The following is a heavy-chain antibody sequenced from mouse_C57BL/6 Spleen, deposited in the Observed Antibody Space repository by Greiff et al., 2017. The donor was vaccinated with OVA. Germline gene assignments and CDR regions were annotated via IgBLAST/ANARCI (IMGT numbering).Heavy chain of an antibody. Sequence: EVMLVESGAELVKPGASVKLSCTASGSNIKDYYMHWVKQRTEQGLEWIGRIDPEDGETKYAPKFQGKATIPADTSSNTAYLQLSSLTSEDTAVYYCARMGAVVAFDYWGQGTTLTVSS. V-gene: IGHV14-2*01. D-gene: IGHD1-1*01. CDR1: GSNIKDYY. CDR2: IDPEDGET. CDR3: ARMGAVVAFDY. J-gene: IGHJ2*01.